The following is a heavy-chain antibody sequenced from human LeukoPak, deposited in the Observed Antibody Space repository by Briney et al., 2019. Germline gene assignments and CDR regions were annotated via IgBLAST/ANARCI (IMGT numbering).Heavy chain of an antibody. CDR2: IKSNRAGGTT. V-gene: IGHV3-15*01. CDR3: ATEYHGSFNY. CDR1: GFTFSDAW. J-gene: IGHJ4*02. Sequence: GGSLRLSCAGSGFTFSDAWMSWVRQAPGKGLEWVGRIKSNRAGGTTEYAAPVKGRFAISRDDSKNTLYLQMNSLITEDTAVYFCATEYHGSFNYWGQGTLVTVSS. D-gene: IGHD1-26*01.